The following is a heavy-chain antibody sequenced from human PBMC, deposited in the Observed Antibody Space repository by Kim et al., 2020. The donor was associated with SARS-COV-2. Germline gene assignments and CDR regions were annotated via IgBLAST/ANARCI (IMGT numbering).Heavy chain of an antibody. D-gene: IGHD6-19*01. Sequence: ASVTVSCKASGYTFTSYDINWVRQATGQGLEWMGWMNPNSGNTGYAQKFQGRVTMTRNTSISTAYMELSSLRSEDTAVYYCARDPLSSGWYGGGFDPWGQGTLVTVSS. V-gene: IGHV1-8*01. CDR1: GYTFTSYD. J-gene: IGHJ5*02. CDR3: ARDPLSSGWYGGGFDP. CDR2: MNPNSGNT.